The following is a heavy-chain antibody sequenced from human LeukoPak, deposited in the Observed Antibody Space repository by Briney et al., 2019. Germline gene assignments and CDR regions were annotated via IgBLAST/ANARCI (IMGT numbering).Heavy chain of an antibody. CDR3: ARGSVAGTHYYYYMDV. CDR1: GGTFSSYA. V-gene: IGHV1-69*05. CDR2: SIPIFGTA. D-gene: IGHD6-19*01. J-gene: IGHJ6*03. Sequence: ASVKVSCKASGGTFSSYAISWVRQAPGQGLEWMGGSIPIFGTANYAQKFQGRVTITTDESTSTAYMELSSLRSEDTAVYYCARGSVAGTHYYYYMDVWGKGTTVTVSS.